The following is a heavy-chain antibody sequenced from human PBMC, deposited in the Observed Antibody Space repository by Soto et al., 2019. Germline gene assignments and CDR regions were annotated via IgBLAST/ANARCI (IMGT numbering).Heavy chain of an antibody. D-gene: IGHD1-26*01. J-gene: IGHJ5*02. CDR3: ARVAIVVLDQRAPRKGRLNWFDP. CDR2: IYYSVAT. V-gene: IGHV4-39*02. CDR1: VDSIGSGQHY. Sequence: KPSETLSLTCTVSVDSIGSGQHYWGWVRQSPGKGLEWIGSIYYSVATYTNPSLRGRLTVSSDMPKNQFSLTLRSVTAADTAVYYCARVAIVVLDQRAPRKGRLNWFDPWGPGTLVTVSS.